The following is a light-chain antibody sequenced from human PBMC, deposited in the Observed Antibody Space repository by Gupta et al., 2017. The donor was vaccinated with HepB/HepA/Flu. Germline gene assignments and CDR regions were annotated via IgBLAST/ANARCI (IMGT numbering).Light chain of an antibody. Sequence: DIQMTQSPSSPSASVGDRVTITCQASQDISNYLNWYQQKPGKAPKLLIYDASNLETGVPSRFSGSGSGTDFTFTISSLQPEDIATYYCQQYDNLPLTFGGGTRWRSN. CDR2: DAS. J-gene: IGKJ4*01. CDR1: QDISNY. V-gene: IGKV1-33*01. CDR3: QQYDNLPLT.